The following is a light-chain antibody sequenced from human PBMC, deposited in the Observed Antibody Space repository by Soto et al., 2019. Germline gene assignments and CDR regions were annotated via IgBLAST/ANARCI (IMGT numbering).Light chain of an antibody. CDR3: QQYDNLPPYT. CDR1: QDISNY. V-gene: IGKV1-33*01. J-gene: IGKJ2*01. CDR2: DAS. Sequence: DFQMTQSPSSLSASVGDRVTITCQASQDISNYLNWYQQKPGKAPKLLIYDASNLETGVPSRFSGSGSGTDFTFTISSLQPEDIATYYCQQYDNLPPYTFGQVTKLEIK.